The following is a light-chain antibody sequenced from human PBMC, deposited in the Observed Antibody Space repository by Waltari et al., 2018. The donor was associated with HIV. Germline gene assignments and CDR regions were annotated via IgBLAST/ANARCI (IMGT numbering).Light chain of an antibody. J-gene: IGKJ4*01. CDR3: QQYYTTPLT. V-gene: IGKV4-1*01. CDR1: QSVSYTSNNKNY. CDR2: WAS. Sequence: DIVMTQSPDSLAVSLGERATINCKSSQSVSYTSNNKNYLAWYQQKPGQPPKLLIYWASTRESGVPDRFSGSGSGTDFTLTITSLQAEDVAVYYCQQYYTTPLTFGGWTKVEIK.